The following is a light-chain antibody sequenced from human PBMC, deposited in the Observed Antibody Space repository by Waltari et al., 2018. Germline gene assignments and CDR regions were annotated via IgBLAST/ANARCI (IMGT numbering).Light chain of an antibody. CDR2: SAS. J-gene: IGKJ4*01. V-gene: IGKV1-9*01. CDR1: QGIGSY. Sequence: IQLTQSLSSLSASVVDRVTLTCRASQGIGSYLAWYQQKPGKAPKLLIYSASTLQSGVPSRFSGSGSGTDFTLTISSLQPEDFATYYCQQLNSYLLFGGGTKVEIK. CDR3: QQLNSYLL.